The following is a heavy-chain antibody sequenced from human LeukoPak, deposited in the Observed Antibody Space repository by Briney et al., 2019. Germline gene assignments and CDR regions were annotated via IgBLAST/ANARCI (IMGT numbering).Heavy chain of an antibody. CDR1: GGSISSYY. CDR2: IYYSGNT. V-gene: IGHV4-59*04. CDR3: ARILARQFTSFSDSSPYTYYYLDV. Sequence: SETLSLTCTVSGGSISSYYWSWTRQPPGKGLEWIGYIYYSGNTYYNPSLKSRVTMSVGTSKNYFSLKLSSLTAADTAVYFCARILARQFTSFSDSSPYTYYYLDVWGKGTTVTVSS. J-gene: IGHJ6*03. D-gene: IGHD2/OR15-2a*01.